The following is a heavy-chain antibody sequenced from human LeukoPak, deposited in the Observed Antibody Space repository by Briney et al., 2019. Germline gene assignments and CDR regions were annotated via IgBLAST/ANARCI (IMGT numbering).Heavy chain of an antibody. V-gene: IGHV4-4*07. CDR2: IYSSGST. Sequence: SETLSLTCTVSGGSINTYYWSWIRQPAGKGLEWVGCIYSSGSTNYNPSLNGRLTVSLDTSKNQFSLRLSSVTAADTAVYYCSRGPGPLQLQRLEAFDIWGQGTVVTVSS. CDR1: GGSINTYY. CDR3: SRGPGPLQLQRLEAFDI. D-gene: IGHD1-1*01. J-gene: IGHJ3*02.